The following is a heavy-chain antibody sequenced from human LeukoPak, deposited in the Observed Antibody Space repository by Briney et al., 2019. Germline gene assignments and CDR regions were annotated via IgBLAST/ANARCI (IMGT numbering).Heavy chain of an antibody. J-gene: IGHJ4*02. CDR2: IYSDGST. Sequence: GGSLRLSCAASGFIVSHNYMSWVRQAPGKGLESVSLIYSDGSTYYADSVKGRFTISRDNSKNTLYLQMNNLRVEDAAVYYCARPHCGGGSCYLDYWGQGTLVTVSS. V-gene: IGHV3-53*01. CDR1: GFIVSHNY. CDR3: ARPHCGGGSCYLDY. D-gene: IGHD2-15*01.